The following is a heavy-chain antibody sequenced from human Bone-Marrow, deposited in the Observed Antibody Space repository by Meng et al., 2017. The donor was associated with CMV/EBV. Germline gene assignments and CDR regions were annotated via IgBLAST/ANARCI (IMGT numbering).Heavy chain of an antibody. CDR1: GFTFSSYS. CDR2: ISSSSSYI. CDR3: AKDPLYCSSTSCFSPYYYYGMDV. J-gene: IGHJ6*02. V-gene: IGHV3-21*04. D-gene: IGHD2-2*01. Sequence: GESLKISCAASGFTFSSYSMNWVRQAPGKGLEWVSSISSSSSYIYYADSVKGRFTISRDNAKNSLYLQMNSLRAEDTAVYYCAKDPLYCSSTSCFSPYYYYGMDVWGQGTTVTVSS.